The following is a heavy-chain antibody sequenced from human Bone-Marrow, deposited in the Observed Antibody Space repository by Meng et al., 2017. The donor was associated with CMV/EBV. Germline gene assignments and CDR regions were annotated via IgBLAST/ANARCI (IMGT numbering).Heavy chain of an antibody. V-gene: IGHV3-7*01. CDR3: ARFLVWYQLLFDY. D-gene: IGHD2-2*01. Sequence: GGSLRLSCAASGFTFSSYWMSWVRQAPGKGLEWVANIKEDGSEKYYVDSVRGRFTISRDNAKNSLYLQMNSLRAEDTAVYYCARFLVWYQLLFDYWGQGTLATSSS. CDR1: GFTFSSYW. CDR2: IKEDGSEK. J-gene: IGHJ4*02.